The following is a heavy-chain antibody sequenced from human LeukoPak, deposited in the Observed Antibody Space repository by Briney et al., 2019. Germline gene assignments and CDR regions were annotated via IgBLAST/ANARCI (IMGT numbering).Heavy chain of an antibody. Sequence: PGGSLRLSCAASEFTFSSYAMSWVRQAPGKGLEWVSAISGSGGSTYYADSVKGRFTISRDNSKNTLYLQMNSLRAEDTAVYYCAKDSKDSSGYLGFDYWGQGTLVTVSS. D-gene: IGHD3-22*01. CDR3: AKDSKDSSGYLGFDY. CDR2: ISGSGGST. V-gene: IGHV3-23*01. J-gene: IGHJ4*02. CDR1: EFTFSSYA.